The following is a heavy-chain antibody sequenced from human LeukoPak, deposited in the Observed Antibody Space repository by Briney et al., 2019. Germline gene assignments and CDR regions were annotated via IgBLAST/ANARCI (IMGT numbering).Heavy chain of an antibody. D-gene: IGHD3-10*01. V-gene: IGHV3-21*01. CDR3: ARVVGTRITMAIDY. Sequence: PGGSLRLSCAASGFTFSSYSMNWVRQAPGKGLEWVSSISSSSSYIYYADSAKGRLTISRHNAKNSLYLQMNSRRAEDTAVYYCARVVGTRITMAIDYWGQGTLVTVSS. J-gene: IGHJ4*02. CDR1: GFTFSSYS. CDR2: ISSSSSYI.